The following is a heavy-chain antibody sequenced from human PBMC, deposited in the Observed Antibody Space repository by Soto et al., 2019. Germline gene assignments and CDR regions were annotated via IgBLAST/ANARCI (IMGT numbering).Heavy chain of an antibody. CDR1: GFSFSSYT. Sequence: GGSLRLSCTASGFSFSSYTMNWVRQAPGKGLQWVASITNRGTHTYSADSVKGRFTISRDNDKNSLYLQMNNLRAEDTATYYFARAHELAWFDAWGLGTLVTVSS. J-gene: IGHJ5*02. CDR3: ARAHELAWFDA. D-gene: IGHD6-13*01. V-gene: IGHV3-21*06. CDR2: ITNRGTHT.